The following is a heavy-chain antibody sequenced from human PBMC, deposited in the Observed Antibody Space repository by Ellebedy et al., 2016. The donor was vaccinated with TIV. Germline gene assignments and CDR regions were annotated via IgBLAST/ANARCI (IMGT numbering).Heavy chain of an antibody. V-gene: IGHV1-2*02. CDR1: GYTFTGYY. J-gene: IGHJ4*02. CDR2: INPNSGGT. CDR3: AREQVEWELPPYYYFDY. Sequence: ASVKVSXKASGYTFTGYYMHWVRQAPGQGLEWMGWINPNSGGTNYAQKFQGRVTMTRDTSISTAYMELSRLRSDDTAVYYCAREQVEWELPPYYYFDYWGQGTLVTVSS. D-gene: IGHD1-26*01.